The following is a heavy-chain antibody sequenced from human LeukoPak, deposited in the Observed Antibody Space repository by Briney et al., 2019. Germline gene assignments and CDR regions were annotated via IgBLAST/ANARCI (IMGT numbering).Heavy chain of an antibody. V-gene: IGHV3-23*01. CDR2: ISGGGGTT. CDR3: ARHDYGDYSDY. J-gene: IGHJ4*02. Sequence: GGSLRLSCAASGFTFSSYAMNWVRQAPGKGLEWVSAISGGGGTTYYADSMKGRITISRDNSKNTLYLQMNSLRAEDTAVYYCARHDYGDYSDYWGQGTLVTVSS. CDR1: GFTFSSYA. D-gene: IGHD4-17*01.